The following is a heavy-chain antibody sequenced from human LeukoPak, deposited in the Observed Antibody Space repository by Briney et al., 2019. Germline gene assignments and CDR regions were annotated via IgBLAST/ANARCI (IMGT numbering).Heavy chain of an antibody. J-gene: IGHJ4*02. CDR1: GGSVNSGSYY. CDR2: IYYSGST. Sequence: SETLSLTCTVSGGSVNSGSYYWGWIRQPPGKGLEWIGSIYYSGSTYYNPSLKSRVTISVDTSKNQFSLKLSSVTAADTAVYYCARGYSSGWYYYWGQGTLVTVSS. D-gene: IGHD6-19*01. V-gene: IGHV4-39*01. CDR3: ARGYSSGWYYY.